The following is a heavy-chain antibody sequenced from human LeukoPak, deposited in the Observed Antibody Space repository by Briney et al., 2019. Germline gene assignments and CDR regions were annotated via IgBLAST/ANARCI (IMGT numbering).Heavy chain of an antibody. J-gene: IGHJ4*02. Sequence: PSVTPSLTCTVSGGSISSYYWSWIRQPPGKGLEWIGYIYYSGSTNYNPSLKSRVTISVDTSKNQFSLKLSSVTAADTAVYYCARVTAAGTPYYFDYWGQGTLVTVSS. CDR3: ARVTAAGTPYYFDY. V-gene: IGHV4-59*01. CDR1: GGSISSYY. D-gene: IGHD6-13*01. CDR2: IYYSGST.